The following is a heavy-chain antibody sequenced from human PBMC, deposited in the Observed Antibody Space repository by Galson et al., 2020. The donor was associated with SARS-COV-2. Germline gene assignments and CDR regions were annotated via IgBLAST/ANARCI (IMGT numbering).Heavy chain of an antibody. Sequence: SVKVSCKASGGTFSSYAISWVRQAPGQGLEWMGGIIPILGIANYAQKFQGRVTITADKSTSTAYMELSSLRSEDTAVYYCASRGITIFGVVQAYYYYMDVWGKGTTVTVSS. CDR2: IIPILGIA. CDR1: GGTFSSYA. V-gene: IGHV1-69*10. CDR3: ASRGITIFGVVQAYYYYMDV. D-gene: IGHD3-3*01. J-gene: IGHJ6*03.